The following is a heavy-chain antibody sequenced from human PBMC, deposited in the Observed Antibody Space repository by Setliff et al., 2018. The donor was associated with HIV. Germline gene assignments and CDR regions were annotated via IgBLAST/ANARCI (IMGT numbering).Heavy chain of an antibody. CDR1: GFTFSSYA. CDR2: ISGSGGST. Sequence: LRLSCAASGFTFSSYAMGWVRQAPGKGLEWASAISGSGGSTYYADSVKGRFTISRDNSKNTLYLQMNSLRAEYTAVYYCAKDPTTGAVAVYYFNYLGPGTLITVSS. CDR3: AKDPTTGAVAVYYFNY. D-gene: IGHD6-19*01. V-gene: IGHV3-23*01. J-gene: IGHJ4*02.